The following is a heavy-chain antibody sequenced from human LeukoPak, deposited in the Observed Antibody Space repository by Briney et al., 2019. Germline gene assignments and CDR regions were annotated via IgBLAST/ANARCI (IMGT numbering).Heavy chain of an antibody. D-gene: IGHD2-15*01. Sequence: PGGSLRLSCAASGFTFSTYWMSWVRQAPGKGLEWVANIKQDGSEKYYVDSVKGRFTISRDNAKNSLYLQMNSLRAEDTAVYYCARLGCSGGSCYSFFGYWGQGTLVTVSS. CDR3: ARLGCSGGSCYSFFGY. V-gene: IGHV3-7*01. CDR1: GFTFSTYW. CDR2: IKQDGSEK. J-gene: IGHJ4*02.